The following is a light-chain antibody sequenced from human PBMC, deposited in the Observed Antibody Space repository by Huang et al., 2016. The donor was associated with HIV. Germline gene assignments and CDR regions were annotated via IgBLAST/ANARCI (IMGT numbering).Light chain of an antibody. Sequence: DIQMTQSPSTMSATVGDRVTITCWASQSISSLLAWYQLKPGKAPKLLIYKESNLESGGPSRRSGSVSGTEFTLTISSLQPDYFATYYCQQYNSYPLTFGGGTKVQIK. J-gene: IGKJ4*01. CDR1: QSISSL. CDR3: QQYNSYPLT. CDR2: KES. V-gene: IGKV1-5*03.